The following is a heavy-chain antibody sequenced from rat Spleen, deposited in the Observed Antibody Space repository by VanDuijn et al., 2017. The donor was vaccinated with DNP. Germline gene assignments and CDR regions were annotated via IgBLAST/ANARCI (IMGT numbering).Heavy chain of an antibody. J-gene: IGHJ2*01. CDR2: ISPSGANI. CDR3: ATRAPGDYYYGGYFDH. Sequence: EVQLMESGGGLVQPGRSLKLSCAASEFTFSYSDVAWIRQAPTRGLEWVASISPSGANIYYRDSVRGRFSISRDIPKSTLYLQMDSLRSEDTATYYCATRAPGDYYYGGYFDHWGQGVLVTVSS. D-gene: IGHD1-6*01. V-gene: IGHV5-25*01. CDR1: EFTFSYSD.